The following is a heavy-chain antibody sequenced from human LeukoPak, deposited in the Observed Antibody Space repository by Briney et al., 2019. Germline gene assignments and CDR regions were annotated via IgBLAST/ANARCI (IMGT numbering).Heavy chain of an antibody. Sequence: SETLSLTCAVYGGSFSGYYWSWIRQPPGKGLEWIGEINHSGSTNYNPSLKRRVTISVDTSKNQFSLKLSSVTAADTAVYYCARGRGTVTTYYYYGMDVWGQGTTVTVSS. J-gene: IGHJ6*02. CDR1: GGSFSGYY. CDR3: ARGRGTVTTYYYYGMDV. V-gene: IGHV4-34*01. D-gene: IGHD4-17*01. CDR2: INHSGST.